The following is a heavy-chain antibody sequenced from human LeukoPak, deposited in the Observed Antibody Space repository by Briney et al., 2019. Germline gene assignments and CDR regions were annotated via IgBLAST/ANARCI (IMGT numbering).Heavy chain of an antibody. J-gene: IGHJ4*02. D-gene: IGHD1-26*01. V-gene: IGHV4-34*01. CDR2: INHSGST. CDR1: GGSFSGYY. Sequence: SETLPLTCAVYGGSFSGYYWSWIRQPPGKRLEWIGEINHSGSTNYNPSLKSRVTISVDTSKNQFSLKLSSVTAADTAVYYCARAVSGRKIDYWGQGTLVTVSS. CDR3: ARAVSGRKIDY.